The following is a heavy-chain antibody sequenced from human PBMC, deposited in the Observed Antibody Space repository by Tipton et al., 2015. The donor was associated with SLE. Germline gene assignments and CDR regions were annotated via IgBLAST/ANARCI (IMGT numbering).Heavy chain of an antibody. D-gene: IGHD6-19*01. V-gene: IGHV4-61*05. J-gene: IGHJ6*03. CDR1: GGSIRSSRHF. CDR3: ARETEDTGWIHSRDYIYYYYYVDV. CDR2: LYYSGNT. Sequence: TLSLTCTVSGGSIRSSRHFWGWIRQPPGKGLEWIGVLYYSGNTNYNPSLKSRVTISVDTSKNQFSLELSSVTAADTAVYYCARETEDTGWIHSRDYIYYYYYVDVWGQGTTVTVSS.